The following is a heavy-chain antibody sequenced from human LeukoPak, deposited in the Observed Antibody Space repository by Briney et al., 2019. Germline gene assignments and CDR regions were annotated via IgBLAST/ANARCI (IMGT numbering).Heavy chain of an antibody. CDR1: GFAFSNAW. CDR2: ISGSGDSR. CDR3: AKGVTTVRIYYHGMDV. J-gene: IGHJ6*02. Sequence: GGSLRLSCAASGFAFSNAWMGWVRQAPGKGLEWVSLISGSGDSRYYADSVKGRFTISRDNAKNTLWLQMNSLRAEDTAVYYCAKGVTTVRIYYHGMDVWGQGTTVTVSS. D-gene: IGHD4-17*01. V-gene: IGHV3-23*01.